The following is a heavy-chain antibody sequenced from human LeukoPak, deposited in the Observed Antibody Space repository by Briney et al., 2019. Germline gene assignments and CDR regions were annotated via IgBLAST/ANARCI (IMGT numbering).Heavy chain of an antibody. CDR2: IIPILGIA. CDR1: GGTFSSYA. J-gene: IGHJ6*02. V-gene: IGHV1-69*04. D-gene: IGHD2-15*01. CDR3: ARERIKLGYCSGGSCYSAGYYYGMDV. Sequence: VASVKVSCKASGGTFSSYAISWVRQAPGQGLEWMGRIIPILGIANYAQKFQGRVTITAGKSTSTAYMELSSLRSEDTAVYYCARERIKLGYCSGGSCYSAGYYYGMDVWGQGTTVTVSS.